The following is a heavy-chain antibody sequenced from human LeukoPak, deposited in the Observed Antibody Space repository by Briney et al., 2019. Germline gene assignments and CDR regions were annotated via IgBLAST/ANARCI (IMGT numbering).Heavy chain of an antibody. V-gene: IGHV3-7*05. CDR1: AFTFSTYW. CDR2: IKPDGTER. J-gene: IGHJ4*02. CDR3: AREEVLRGHSYFDH. Sequence: GGSLRLSCAASAFTFSTYWMTWVRQTPGKGLEWVANIKPDGTERYYVDSVKGRFTVSRDNTKNSLYLQMNSLRAEDTAVYYCAREEVLRGHSYFDHWGQGTLVTVSS. D-gene: IGHD5-18*01.